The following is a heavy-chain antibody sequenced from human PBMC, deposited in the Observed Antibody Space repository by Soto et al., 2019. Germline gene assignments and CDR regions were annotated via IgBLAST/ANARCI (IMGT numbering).Heavy chain of an antibody. J-gene: IGHJ6*02. CDR3: AKIGQPTVLEWLLQDYYYYGMDV. Sequence: QPGGSLRLSCAASGFTFSSYGMHWVRQAPGKGLEWVAVISYDGSNKYYADSVKGRFTISRDNSKNTLYLQMNSLRAEDTAVYYCAKIGQPTVLEWLLQDYYYYGMDVWGQGTTVTVSS. CDR1: GFTFSSYG. V-gene: IGHV3-30*18. CDR2: ISYDGSNK. D-gene: IGHD3-3*01.